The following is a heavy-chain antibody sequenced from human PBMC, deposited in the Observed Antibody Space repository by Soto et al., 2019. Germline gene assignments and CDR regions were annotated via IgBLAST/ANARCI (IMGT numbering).Heavy chain of an antibody. CDR1: GGSISSGDYY. CDR2: IYYSGST. V-gene: IGHV4-30-4*01. CDR3: ARDATTVNTPAFDI. D-gene: IGHD4-17*01. Sequence: NPSETLSLTCTVSGGSISSGDYYWSWIRQPPGKGLEWIGYIYYSGSTYYNPSLRSRVTISVDTSKNQFSLKLSSVTAADTAVYYCARDATTVNTPAFDIWGQGTMVTVSS. J-gene: IGHJ3*02.